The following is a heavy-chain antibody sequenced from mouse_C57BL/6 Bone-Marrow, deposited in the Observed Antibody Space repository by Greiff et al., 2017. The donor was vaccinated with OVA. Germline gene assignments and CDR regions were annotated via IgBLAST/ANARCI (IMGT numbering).Heavy chain of an antibody. CDR1: GYTFTSYW. D-gene: IGHD2-1*01. V-gene: IGHV1-7*01. CDR3: ARRAYGNYEGFAY. CDR2: INPSSGYT. Sequence: VQLQQSGAELAKPGASVKLSCKASGYTFTSYWMHWVKQRPGQGLEWIGYINPSSGYTKYNQKFKDKATLTADKSSSTAYMQLSSLTYEDSAVYYCARRAYGNYEGFAYWGQGTLVTVSA. J-gene: IGHJ3*01.